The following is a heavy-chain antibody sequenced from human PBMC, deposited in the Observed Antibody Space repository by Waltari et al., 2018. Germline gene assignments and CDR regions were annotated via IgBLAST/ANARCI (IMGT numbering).Heavy chain of an antibody. CDR1: GYTLTELS. CDR2: VDPEDGET. D-gene: IGHD3-10*01. J-gene: IGHJ4*02. CDR3: ATDPRGGVIKYY. V-gene: IGHV1-24*01. Sequence: QVQLVQSGAEVKKPGASVRVSCKVSGYTLTELSMHWVRQAPGKGLEWMGGVDPEDGETIDAQKFQGRVTMTEDTSTDTAYMELSSLRSEDTAVYYCATDPRGGVIKYYWGQGTLVTVSS.